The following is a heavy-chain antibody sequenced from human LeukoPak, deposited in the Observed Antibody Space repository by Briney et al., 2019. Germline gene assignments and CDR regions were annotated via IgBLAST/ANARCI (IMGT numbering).Heavy chain of an antibody. V-gene: IGHV4-31*03. CDR3: ASAHYYDSSGYNDY. CDR1: GGSISSGAYY. CDR2: FYYSGST. J-gene: IGHJ4*02. D-gene: IGHD3-22*01. Sequence: PSETLSLTCTVSGGSISSGAYYWSWIRQYPGKGLEWIGYFYYSGSTYYNPSLKSRVTISVDTSENQFSLELTSVTAADTAVYYCASAHYYDSSGYNDYWGQGTLVTVSS.